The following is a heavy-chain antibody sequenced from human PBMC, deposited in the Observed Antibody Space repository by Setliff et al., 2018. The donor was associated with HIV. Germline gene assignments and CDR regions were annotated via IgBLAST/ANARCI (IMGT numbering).Heavy chain of an antibody. CDR1: GYSITNNNY. V-gene: IGHV4-28*03. J-gene: IGHJ6*03. Sequence: SETLSLTCTVSGYSITNNNYWGWIRQPPGKGLEWIGYIYYSGSTHYNPPLKSRATISVDTSKNQFSLRLNSVTAADTAVYYCARGATLLPGYSDRWEYFYMDVWGKGTTVTVSS. CDR3: ARGATLLPGYSDRWEYFYMDV. CDR2: IYYSGST. D-gene: IGHD5-12*01.